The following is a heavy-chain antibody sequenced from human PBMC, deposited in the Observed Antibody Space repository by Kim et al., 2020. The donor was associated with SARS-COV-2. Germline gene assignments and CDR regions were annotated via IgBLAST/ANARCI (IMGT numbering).Heavy chain of an antibody. Sequence: GGSLRLSCAASGFTFSNYWMTWFRQTPGKGLERVASIKHDGSGQYYVDSLKGRFTISRDNAKNSLYLQMNSLRAEDTALYHCARGAGSSVFDPWGQGTLV. CDR2: IKHDGSGQ. CDR1: GFTFSNYW. J-gene: IGHJ5*02. V-gene: IGHV3-7*01. CDR3: ARGAGSSVFDP. D-gene: IGHD1-26*01.